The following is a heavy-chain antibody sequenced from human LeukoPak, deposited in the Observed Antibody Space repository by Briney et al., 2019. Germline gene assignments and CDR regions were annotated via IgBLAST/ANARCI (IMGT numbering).Heavy chain of an antibody. V-gene: IGHV1-58*02. CDR2: IVVGSGNT. Sequence: GTSVKVSCKASGFTFTSSAIQWVRQARGQRLEWIGWIVVGSGNTNYAQKFQERDTITRDMSTSTANMQRSSLTAEGTPDDYFAVTIFGVVLGLGLLGPSWGEGDPVTV. D-gene: IGHD3-3*01. CDR1: GFTFTSSA. CDR3: AVTIFGVVLGLGLLGPS. J-gene: IGHJ4*03.